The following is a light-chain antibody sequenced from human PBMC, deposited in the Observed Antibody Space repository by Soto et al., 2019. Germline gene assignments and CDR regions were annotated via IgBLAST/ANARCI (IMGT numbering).Light chain of an antibody. J-gene: IGLJ1*01. CDR1: SGDVGAYDY. V-gene: IGLV2-8*01. Sequence: SVLTQPPSASGSPGQSVTTSSTETSGDVGAYDYVSWYQQHPGKAPKLLIYEVTKRPLGVPDRFSGSKSGNAASLTVSGLQAEDEADYYCSSYAGSNYPYVFGTGTKVTVL. CDR2: EVT. CDR3: SSYAGSNYPYV.